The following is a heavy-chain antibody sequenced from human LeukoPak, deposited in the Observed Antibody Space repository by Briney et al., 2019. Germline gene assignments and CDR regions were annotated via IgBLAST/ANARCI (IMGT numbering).Heavy chain of an antibody. Sequence: SVKVSCKASGYTFTGYYMHWVRQAPGQGLEWMGWINPNSGGTNYAQKFQGRVTMTRDTSISTAYMELSRLRSDDTAVYYCAKDPIAGVLRYFDWFESFDYWGQGTLVTVSS. CDR3: AKDPIAGVLRYFDWFESFDY. CDR1: GYTFTGYY. D-gene: IGHD3-9*01. CDR2: INPNSGGT. J-gene: IGHJ4*02. V-gene: IGHV1-2*02.